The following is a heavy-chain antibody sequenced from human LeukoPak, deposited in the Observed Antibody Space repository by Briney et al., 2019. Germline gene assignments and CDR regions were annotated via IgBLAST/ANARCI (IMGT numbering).Heavy chain of an antibody. D-gene: IGHD4-23*01. CDR2: INPNSGGT. J-gene: IGHJ4*02. V-gene: IGHV1-2*02. Sequence: ASVKVSCKASGYTFTGYYMHWVRQAPGQGLEWMGWINPNSGGTNYAQKFQGRVTMARDTSISTAYMELSRLRSDDTAVYYCARDYGGNECAAYWGQGTLVTVSS. CDR3: ARDYGGNECAAY. CDR1: GYTFTGYY.